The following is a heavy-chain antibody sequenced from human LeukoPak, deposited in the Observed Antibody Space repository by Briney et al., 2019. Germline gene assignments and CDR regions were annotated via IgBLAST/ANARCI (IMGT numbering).Heavy chain of an antibody. Sequence: SETLSLTCAVYGGSFSGYYWSWIRQPPGKGLEWIGEINHSGSTNYNPPLKSRVTISVDTSKNQFSLKLSSVTAADTAVYYCARGSDYYGSGSYYNYWGQGTLVTVSS. D-gene: IGHD3-10*01. CDR3: ARGSDYYGSGSYYNY. CDR2: INHSGST. CDR1: GGSFSGYY. J-gene: IGHJ4*02. V-gene: IGHV4-34*01.